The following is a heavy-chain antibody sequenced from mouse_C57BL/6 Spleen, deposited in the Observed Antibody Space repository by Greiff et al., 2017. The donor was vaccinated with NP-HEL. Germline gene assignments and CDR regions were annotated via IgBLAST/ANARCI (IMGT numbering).Heavy chain of an antibody. Sequence: VKLVESGAELMKPGASVKLSCKATGYTFTGYWIEWVKQRPGHGLEWIGEILPGSGSTNYNEKFKGKATFTADTSSNTAYMQLSSLTTEDSAIYYCARGTIYYYGSSLPVFDYWGQGTTLTVSS. D-gene: IGHD1-1*01. V-gene: IGHV1-9*01. CDR2: ILPGSGST. CDR3: ARGTIYYYGSSLPVFDY. J-gene: IGHJ2*01. CDR1: GYTFTGYW.